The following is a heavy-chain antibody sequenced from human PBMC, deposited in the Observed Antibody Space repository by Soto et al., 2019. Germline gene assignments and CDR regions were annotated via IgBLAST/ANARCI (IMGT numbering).Heavy chain of an antibody. J-gene: IGHJ5*02. V-gene: IGHV1-8*01. D-gene: IGHD3-3*01. CDR3: ARTNYDFWSGSPNWFDP. CDR1: GYTFTSYD. CDR2: MNPNSGNT. Sequence: ASVKVSCKASGYTFTSYDINWVRQATGQGLEWMGWMNPNSGNTGYAQKFQGRVTMTRNTSISTAYMELSSLRSEDTAVYYCARTNYDFWSGSPNWFDPWGQGTLVTVSS.